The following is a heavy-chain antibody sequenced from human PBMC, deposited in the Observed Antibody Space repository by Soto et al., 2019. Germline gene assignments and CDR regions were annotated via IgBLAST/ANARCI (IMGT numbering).Heavy chain of an antibody. CDR1: GFTFTTYL. Sequence: ETLSLSCAASGFTFTTYLMTWVRQAPGKGLEWVATIKHDGSERYYVDSVKGRFTISRDNAKNSLYLQMNSLRAEDTALYYCARTGGSSGFDYWGQGALVTVSS. CDR3: ARTGGSSGFDY. V-gene: IGHV3-7*01. CDR2: IKHDGSER. D-gene: IGHD3-3*01. J-gene: IGHJ4*02.